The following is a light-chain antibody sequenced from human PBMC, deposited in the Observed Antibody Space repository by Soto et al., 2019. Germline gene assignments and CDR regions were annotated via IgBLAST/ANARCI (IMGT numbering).Light chain of an antibody. J-gene: IGKJ1*01. CDR1: QSVSSK. Sequence: EIVLTQSPGTLSVSPGERATLSCRASQSVSSKLAWYQQKPGQAPRLLFYGASTGATGIPARFSGSGSETEFTLSISSLQSVDCAVYYCQQYNNFQGTFGQGTQVDIK. CDR3: QQYNNFQGT. V-gene: IGKV3-15*01. CDR2: GAS.